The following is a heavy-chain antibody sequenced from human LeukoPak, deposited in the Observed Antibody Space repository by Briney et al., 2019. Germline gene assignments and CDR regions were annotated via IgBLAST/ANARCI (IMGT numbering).Heavy chain of an antibody. V-gene: IGHV3-9*01. D-gene: IGHD4-17*01. CDR2: ISWNSGSI. CDR1: GSTFDDYA. Sequence: GGSLRLSCAASGSTFDDYAMHWVRQAPGKGLEWVSGISWNSGSIGYADSVKGRFTISRDNAKNSLYLQMNSLRAEDTAVYYCAKDHYGAFYWGQGTLVTVSS. CDR3: AKDHYGAFY. J-gene: IGHJ4*02.